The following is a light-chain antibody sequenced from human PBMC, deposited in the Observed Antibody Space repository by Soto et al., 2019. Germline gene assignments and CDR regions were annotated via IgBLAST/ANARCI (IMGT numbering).Light chain of an antibody. CDR2: GAS. CDR1: QSVSSSY. J-gene: IGKJ5*01. V-gene: IGKV3-20*01. Sequence: EIVLTQSPGTLSLSPGERATLSCRASQSVSSSYLAWYQQKPGQAPRLLIYGASSRPTGIPDRFSGSGSGTDFTLTISRLELEDFAVYYCQQYGSSSTFGQGTRLENK. CDR3: QQYGSSST.